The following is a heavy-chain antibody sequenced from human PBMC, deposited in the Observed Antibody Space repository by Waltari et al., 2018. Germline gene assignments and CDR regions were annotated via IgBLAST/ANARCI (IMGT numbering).Heavy chain of an antibody. D-gene: IGHD5-12*01. V-gene: IGHV3-48*04. Sequence: EVQLVESGGGLVQPGGSLRLSCAASGFTLGTYSMNWVRRAPGKGLEWVSYMSSSSSSIYYADSVRGRFTISRDNAKNSLYLQMNSLRAEDTAVYYCARGRGYSGYGVDYWGQGTLVTVSS. CDR3: ARGRGYSGYGVDY. J-gene: IGHJ4*02. CDR2: MSSSSSSI. CDR1: GFTLGTYS.